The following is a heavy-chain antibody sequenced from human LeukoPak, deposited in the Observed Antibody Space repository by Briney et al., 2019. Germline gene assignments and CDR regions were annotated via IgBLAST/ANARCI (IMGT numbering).Heavy chain of an antibody. CDR2: ISASGSAT. V-gene: IGHV3-23*01. D-gene: IGHD3-3*01. J-gene: IGHJ4*02. CDR3: AKGTLFGVVTSFDF. Sequence: GGSLRLSCAASGFTLGSANAMTWVRQAPGKGLEWVSLISASGSATYYADSVRGRFAISRDISKNTLFLQMSSLRTEDTAVYYCAKGTLFGVVTSFDFWGQGTLVTVSS. CDR1: GFTLGSANA.